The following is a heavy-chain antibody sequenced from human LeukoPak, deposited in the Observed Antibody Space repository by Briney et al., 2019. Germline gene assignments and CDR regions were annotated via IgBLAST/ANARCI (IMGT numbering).Heavy chain of an antibody. CDR2: IIPIFGTA. CDR3: AREEGYYYDSSGYYDAFDI. J-gene: IGHJ3*02. D-gene: IGHD3-22*01. Sequence: ASVKVSCKASGGTFSSYAISWVRQAPGQGLEWMGGIIPIFGTANYAQKFQGRVTITADESTSTAYMELSSLRSEDTAVYSCAREEGYYYDSSGYYDAFDIWGQGTMVTVS. CDR1: GGTFSSYA. V-gene: IGHV1-69*01.